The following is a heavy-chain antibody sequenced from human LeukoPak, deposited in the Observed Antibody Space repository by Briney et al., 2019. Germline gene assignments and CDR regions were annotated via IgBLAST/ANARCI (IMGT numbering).Heavy chain of an antibody. Sequence: ASVKVSCKTSGYTFASYGISWVRQAPGQGLEWMGWISGYNGNINYAQKFQGRVTMTEDTSTDTAYMELSSLRSEDTAVYYCATVFRSSYFQHWGQGTLVTVSS. CDR2: ISGYNGNI. J-gene: IGHJ1*01. CDR3: ATVFRSSYFQH. V-gene: IGHV1-18*01. D-gene: IGHD6-6*01. CDR1: GYTFASYG.